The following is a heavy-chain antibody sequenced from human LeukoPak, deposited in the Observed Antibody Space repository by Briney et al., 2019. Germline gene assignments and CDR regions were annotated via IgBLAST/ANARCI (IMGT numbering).Heavy chain of an antibody. CDR2: INSDGSST. V-gene: IGHV3-74*01. CDR3: ANLGDYFYYYMDV. CDR1: GFTFSNYW. D-gene: IGHD3-16*01. J-gene: IGHJ6*03. Sequence: PGGSLRLSCAASGFTFSNYWMYWVRQAPGKGLVWVSRINSDGSSTSYADSVKGRFTISRDNAKNTLYLQMNSLRVEDTAVYYCANLGDYFYYYMDVWGKGTTVTVSS.